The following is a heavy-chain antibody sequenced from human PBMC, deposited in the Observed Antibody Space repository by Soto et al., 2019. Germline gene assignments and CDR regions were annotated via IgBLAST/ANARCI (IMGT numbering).Heavy chain of an antibody. CDR2: IYPGASDI. D-gene: IGHD2-2*01. V-gene: IGHV5-51*01. J-gene: IGHJ4*01. Sequence: GESVKISCQASGYTFIYFCVAWVRQVPWKGLEWMGVIYPGASDIRYSPSFEGHVTISADKSTNTAYLQRSSLEAADTAIYYCARQGTSRRSDYAAFDLWGHGTMLTVYS. CDR3: ARQGTSRRSDYAAFDL. CDR1: GYTFIYFC.